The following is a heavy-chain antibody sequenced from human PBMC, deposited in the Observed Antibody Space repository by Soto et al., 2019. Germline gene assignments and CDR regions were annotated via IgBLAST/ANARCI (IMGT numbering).Heavy chain of an antibody. CDR2: INGGNGNT. V-gene: IGHV1-3*01. Sequence: QVQLVQSGAEVKKPGASVKVSCKASGYTFTHYVIHWVRQAPGQRLEWMGWINGGNGNTKHPQNFQGRVTITRDTSASTACMELSSMGSEDTAVYYCASGVSSYIDYWGQGTLVTVSS. CDR1: GYTFTHYV. J-gene: IGHJ4*02. CDR3: ASGVSSYIDY. D-gene: IGHD6-6*01.